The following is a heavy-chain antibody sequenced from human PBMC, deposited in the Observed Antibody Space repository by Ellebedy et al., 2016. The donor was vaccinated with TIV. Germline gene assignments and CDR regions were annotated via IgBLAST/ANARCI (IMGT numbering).Heavy chain of an antibody. CDR1: GGTFSSYA. J-gene: IGHJ4*02. D-gene: IGHD3-22*01. CDR2: IIPILGIA. Sequence: SVKVSCXASGGTFSSYAISWVRQAPGQGLEWMGRIIPILGIANYAQKFQGRVTITADKSTSTAYMELSSLRSEDTAVYYCARDPPSYYDSSGYPGDYWGQGTLVTVSS. CDR3: ARDPPSYYDSSGYPGDY. V-gene: IGHV1-69*04.